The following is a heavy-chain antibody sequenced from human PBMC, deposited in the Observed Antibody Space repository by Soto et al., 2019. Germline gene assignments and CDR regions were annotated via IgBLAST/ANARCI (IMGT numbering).Heavy chain of an antibody. V-gene: IGHV5-51*01. CDR3: ARPRGFCGSTGCYDFTY. CDR2: IYPGDFNI. D-gene: IGHD2-2*01. J-gene: IGHJ4*02. CDR1: GCTFSNYW. Sequence: PGESLKISCESSGCTFSNYWIAWVRQMPGKGLEWMGAIYPGDFNIKYSPFFQGQVTISADKSISTAYLHWSSLKASDTAMYDWARPRGFCGSTGCYDFTYWGGGPLVTASS.